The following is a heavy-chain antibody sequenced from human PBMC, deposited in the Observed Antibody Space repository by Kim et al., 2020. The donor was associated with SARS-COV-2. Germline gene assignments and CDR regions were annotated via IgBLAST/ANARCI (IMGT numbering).Heavy chain of an antibody. V-gene: IGHV5-51*01. J-gene: IGHJ6*03. D-gene: IGHD6-6*01. CDR2: IYPGDSDT. CDR1: GYSFTSYW. Sequence: GESLKISCKGSGYSFTSYWIGWVRQMPGKGLEWMGIIYPGDSDTRYSPSFQGQVTISADKSISTAYLQWSSLKASDTAMYYCARHGAAREPYYYMDVWGKGTTVTVSS. CDR3: ARHGAAREPYYYMDV.